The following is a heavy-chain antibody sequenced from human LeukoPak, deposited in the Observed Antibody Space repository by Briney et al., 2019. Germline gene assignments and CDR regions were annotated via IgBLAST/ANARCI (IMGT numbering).Heavy chain of an antibody. J-gene: IGHJ6*02. CDR2: IKTKAESYAT. Sequence: PGGSLKLSCAASGFTFSGSAIHWVRQASGKGLEWVARIKTKAESYATAYVASVKGRFTISRDDSKNTAYLQMDSLKTEDTAMYYSTRLSGGNSDSYYYGLDVWGQGTTVTVSS. V-gene: IGHV3-73*01. CDR1: GFTFSGSA. CDR3: TRLSGGNSDSYYYGLDV. D-gene: IGHD4-23*01.